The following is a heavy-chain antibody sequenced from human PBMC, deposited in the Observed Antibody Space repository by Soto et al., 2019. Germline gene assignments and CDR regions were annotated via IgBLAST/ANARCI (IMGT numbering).Heavy chain of an antibody. CDR3: AKDFLGCSGGSCYFFDY. Sequence: GGSLRLSCAASGFTFSSYGMHWVRQAPGKGLEWVAVISYDGSNKYYADSVKGRFTISRDNSKNTLYLQMNSLRAEDTAVYYCAKDFLGCSGGSCYFFDYWGQGTLVTVSS. CDR1: GFTFSSYG. D-gene: IGHD2-15*01. J-gene: IGHJ4*02. CDR2: ISYDGSNK. V-gene: IGHV3-30*18.